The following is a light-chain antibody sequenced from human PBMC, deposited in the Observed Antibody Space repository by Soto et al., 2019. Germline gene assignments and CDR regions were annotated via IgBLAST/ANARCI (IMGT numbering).Light chain of an antibody. CDR3: QSYDSSLSVSV. V-gene: IGLV1-40*01. J-gene: IGLJ1*01. CDR1: SSNIGAGYD. CDR2: VNN. Sequence: QSVLTQPPSVSGAPGQRVTISCTGSSSNIGAGYDVHWYQQLPGTAPKLLIYVNNNRPSGVPDRFSGSKSGTSASLAITGLQAEDEADYYCQSYDSSLSVSVFGTGTKLTVL.